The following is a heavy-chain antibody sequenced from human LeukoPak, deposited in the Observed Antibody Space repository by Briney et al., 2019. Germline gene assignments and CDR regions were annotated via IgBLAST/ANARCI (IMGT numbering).Heavy chain of an antibody. CDR3: IKDIRPGGMDV. J-gene: IGHJ6*02. Sequence: GGSLRLSFAASAFSLSAYNMNWVRQAPGKGLEWVSGIGWSSGRIDYADSVKGRFISSRDNAKNSLYLQMNSLRAEDTAIYYCIKDIRPGGMDVWGQGITVTVSS. V-gene: IGHV3-9*01. CDR1: AFSLSAYN. D-gene: IGHD1-14*01. CDR2: IGWSSGRI.